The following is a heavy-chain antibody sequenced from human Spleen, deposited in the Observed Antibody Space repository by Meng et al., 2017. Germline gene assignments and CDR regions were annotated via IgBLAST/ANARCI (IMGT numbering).Heavy chain of an antibody. Sequence: SETLSLTCIVSGGSISTSFYYWGWLRQPPGKGLEWIGRIYYSGSTYYNPSLKSRVTMSVDTSKNQFSLKLSSVTAADTAVYYCATERGGAFGIWGQGTMVTVSS. J-gene: IGHJ3*02. CDR1: GGSISTSFYY. V-gene: IGHV4-39*07. CDR2: IYYSGST. CDR3: ATERGGAFGI. D-gene: IGHD3-10*01.